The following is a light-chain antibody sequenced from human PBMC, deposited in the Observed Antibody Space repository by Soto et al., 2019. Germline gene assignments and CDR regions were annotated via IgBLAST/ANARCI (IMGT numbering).Light chain of an antibody. CDR3: QKYNSAPLT. J-gene: IGKJ4*01. CDR1: QGIGDY. Sequence: DIPMTQSPSSLSASFGDRVTITCRASQGIGDYLAWFQQKPGNAPKLLIYAASTLQSGVPSRFSGSGAGTDFTLTISSLQPEDVATYYCQKYNSAPLTFGGGTNVEIK. V-gene: IGKV1-27*01. CDR2: AAS.